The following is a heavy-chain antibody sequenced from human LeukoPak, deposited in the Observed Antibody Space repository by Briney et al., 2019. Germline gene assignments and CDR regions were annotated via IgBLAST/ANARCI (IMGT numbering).Heavy chain of an antibody. Sequence: PRGSVRLSFEACGFTYSNSWRTWLRHAGGKGLEWVANIKHDGSEKCYVDSVKGRFTISRDNAEYSLYLHMSNLRVEDTAVYYCATLFRQQLQDAVDSWGQGTLVTVSS. CDR1: GFTYSNSW. CDR3: ATLFRQQLQDAVDS. D-gene: IGHD2-21*01. V-gene: IGHV3-7*02. J-gene: IGHJ4*02. CDR2: IKHDGSEK.